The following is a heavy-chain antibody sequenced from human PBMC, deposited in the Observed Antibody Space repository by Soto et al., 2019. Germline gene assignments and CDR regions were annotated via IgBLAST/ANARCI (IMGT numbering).Heavy chain of an antibody. V-gene: IGHV3-53*01. CDR2: IYSGGST. CDR1: GFTVSSNY. CDR3: ARNLAAAGTPFDY. Sequence: EVQLVESGGGLIQPGGSLRLSCAASGFTVSSNYMSWVRQAPGKGLEWVSVIYSGGSTYYADSVKGRFTISRDNSKNTLYLQMNSLRAEDTAVYYCARNLAAAGTPFDYWGQGTMVTVSS. J-gene: IGHJ4*02. D-gene: IGHD6-13*01.